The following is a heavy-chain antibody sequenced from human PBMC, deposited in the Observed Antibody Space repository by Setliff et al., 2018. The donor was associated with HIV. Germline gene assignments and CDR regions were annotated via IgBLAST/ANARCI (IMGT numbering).Heavy chain of an antibody. D-gene: IGHD5-12*01. CDR2: VYHTGMT. V-gene: IGHV4-4*01. J-gene: IGHJ4*02. CDR3: ARWGAGYNSYDS. Sequence: TLSLTCAVSGGSISTRDWWTWVRQPPGKGLEWIGEVYHTGMTNYNPSLKSRAIMSADTSKNQFSLKLSSVTAADTAVYFCARWGAGYNSYDSWGQGSLVTVSS. CDR1: GGSISTRDW.